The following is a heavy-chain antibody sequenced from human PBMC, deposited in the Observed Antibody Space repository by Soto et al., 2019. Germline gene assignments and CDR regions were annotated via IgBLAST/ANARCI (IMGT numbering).Heavy chain of an antibody. CDR2: IKSKTDGGTT. CDR3: TTGWELPYYYYGMDV. Sequence: GGSLRLSCAASGFTFSNAWMSWVRQAPGKGLEWVGRIKSKTDGGTTDYAAPVKGRFTISRDDSKNTLYLQMNSLKTEDTAVYYCTTGWELPYYYYGMDVWGQGTTVTVSS. D-gene: IGHD1-26*01. CDR1: GFTFSNAW. J-gene: IGHJ6*02. V-gene: IGHV3-15*01.